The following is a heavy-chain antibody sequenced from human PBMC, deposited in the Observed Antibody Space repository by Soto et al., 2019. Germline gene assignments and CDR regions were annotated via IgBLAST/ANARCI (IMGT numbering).Heavy chain of an antibody. J-gene: IGHJ4*02. V-gene: IGHV4-34*01. Sequence: QVQLQQWGAGLLKPSETLSLTCAVYGGSFSGYYWSWIRQPPGKGLEWIGEINHSGSTNYNPSLKSLVTISVDTSKNQFSLKLSSVTAADTAVYYCAREGVTMVRGPTDYWGQGTLVTVSS. CDR3: AREGVTMVRGPTDY. D-gene: IGHD3-10*01. CDR2: INHSGST. CDR1: GGSFSGYY.